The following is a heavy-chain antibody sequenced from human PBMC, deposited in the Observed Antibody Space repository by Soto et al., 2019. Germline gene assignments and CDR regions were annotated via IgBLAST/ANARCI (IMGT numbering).Heavy chain of an antibody. V-gene: IGHV3-30*18. J-gene: IGHJ6*02. D-gene: IGHD3-10*01. CDR2: ISYDGSNK. CDR1: GFTFSSYG. Sequence: GGSLRLSCAASGFTFSSYGTHWVRQAPGKGLEWVAVISYDGSNKYYADSVKGRFTISRDNSKNTLYLQMGSLRAEDTAVYYCAKVFGWFGEIYGMDVWGQGTTVTVSS. CDR3: AKVFGWFGEIYGMDV.